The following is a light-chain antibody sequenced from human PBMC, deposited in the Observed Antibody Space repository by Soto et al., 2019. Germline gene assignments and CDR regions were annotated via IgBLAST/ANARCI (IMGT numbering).Light chain of an antibody. CDR2: DVS. CDR3: SSYTSSSTPV. Sequence: QSVLTQPASVSGSPGQSITISCTGTSSDVGGYNYVSWSQHHPGKAPKLMIYDVSNRPSGVSYRFSGSKSGNTASLTISGLQAEDEADYYCSSYTSSSTPVFGGGTKLTVL. J-gene: IGLJ2*01. V-gene: IGLV2-14*03. CDR1: SSDVGGYNY.